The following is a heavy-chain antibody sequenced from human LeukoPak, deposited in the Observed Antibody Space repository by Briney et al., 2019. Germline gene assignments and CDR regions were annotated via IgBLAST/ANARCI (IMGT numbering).Heavy chain of an antibody. CDR1: GFTFSSYG. J-gene: IGHJ4*02. CDR3: AKDRGGGGDEYDSCDY. D-gene: IGHD3-22*01. CDR2: ISYDGSNK. V-gene: IGHV3-30*18. Sequence: PGGSLRLSCAASGFTFSSYGMHWVRQAPGKELEWVAVISYDGSNKYYADSVKGRFTISRDNSKNTLYLQMNSLRAEDTAVYYCAKDRGGGGDEYDSCDYWGQGTLVTVSS.